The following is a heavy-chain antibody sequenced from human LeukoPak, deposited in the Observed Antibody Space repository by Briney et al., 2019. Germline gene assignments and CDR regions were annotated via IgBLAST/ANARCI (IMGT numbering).Heavy chain of an antibody. CDR3: AREWLISMPYFDY. CDR2: ISSSSSYI. Sequence: GGSLRLACAASGFTFSSYSMNWVRQAPGKGLEWVSSISSSSSYIYYADSVKGRFTISRDNAKNSLYLQMNSLRAEDTAVYYCAREWLISMPYFDYWGQGTLVTVSS. J-gene: IGHJ4*02. D-gene: IGHD6-19*01. CDR1: GFTFSSYS. V-gene: IGHV3-21*01.